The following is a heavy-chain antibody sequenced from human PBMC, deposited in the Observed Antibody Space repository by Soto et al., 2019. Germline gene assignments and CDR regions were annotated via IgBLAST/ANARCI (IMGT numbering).Heavy chain of an antibody. D-gene: IGHD3-3*01. Sequence: SETLSLTCTFSGVPITSGDYYWNWIRQPPGKGLEWIGNIDYSGNTYYNPSLKSRLTISLDTSKNQFSLKLSSVTAADTAVYYCASFGVASMNWFDPWGQGTLVTVSS. CDR1: GVPITSGDYY. V-gene: IGHV4-30-4*01. CDR2: IDYSGNT. J-gene: IGHJ5*02. CDR3: ASFGVASMNWFDP.